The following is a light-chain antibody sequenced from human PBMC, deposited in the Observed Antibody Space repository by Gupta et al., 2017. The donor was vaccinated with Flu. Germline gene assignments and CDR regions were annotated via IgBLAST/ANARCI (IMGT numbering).Light chain of an antibody. CDR3: QQYDSYSLT. Sequence: PSTLSAYVGDRITIPCRASQSLSSWLAWYQQKPGKAPNLLIYKASNLESGVPSRFSGSGSGTEFTLTISSLQPDDFATYYCQQYDSYSLTFGGGTKVEI. CDR2: KAS. J-gene: IGKJ4*01. V-gene: IGKV1-5*03. CDR1: QSLSSW.